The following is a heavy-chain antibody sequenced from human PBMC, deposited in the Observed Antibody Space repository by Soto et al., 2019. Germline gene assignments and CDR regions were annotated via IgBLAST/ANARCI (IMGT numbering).Heavy chain of an antibody. Sequence: QVQLVQSGAEVKKPGSSVKVSCKASGVTFSSYAISWVRQAPGQGLEWMGGIIPIFGTANYAQKFQGRVTITADESRSTAYMELSSLRSEDTDVYYCACRIAVAGADYYYGMDVWGQGTTVTVAS. CDR2: IIPIFGTA. V-gene: IGHV1-69*01. J-gene: IGHJ6*02. CDR3: ACRIAVAGADYYYGMDV. D-gene: IGHD6-19*01. CDR1: GVTFSSYA.